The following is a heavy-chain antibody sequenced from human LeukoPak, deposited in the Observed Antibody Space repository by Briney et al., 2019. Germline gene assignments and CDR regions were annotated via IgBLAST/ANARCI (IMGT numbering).Heavy chain of an antibody. CDR3: ARESYCSGGSCYSGRAFDI. D-gene: IGHD2-15*01. Sequence: GGSLRLSCVTSGFTFSVYGMTWVRQAPGKGLEWVSHISGSGGSTYYADSVKGRLTISRDNAKNTLYLQTNSLRAEDTAVYYCARESYCSGGSCYSGRAFDIWGQGTMVTVSS. V-gene: IGHV3-23*01. CDR2: ISGSGGST. CDR1: GFTFSVYG. J-gene: IGHJ3*02.